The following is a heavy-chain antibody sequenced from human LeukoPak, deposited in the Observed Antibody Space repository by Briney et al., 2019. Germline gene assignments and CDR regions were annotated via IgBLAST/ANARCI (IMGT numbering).Heavy chain of an antibody. D-gene: IGHD2-2*01. J-gene: IGHJ4*02. CDR3: ARDSAYQLAIFAY. Sequence: ASVKVSCKASGYTFTGYYMHWVRQAPGQGLEWMGWINPNSGGTNYAQKFQGRVTMTRDTSTSTVYMELSSLRSEDTAVYYCARDSAYQLAIFAYWGQGTLVTVSS. V-gene: IGHV1-2*02. CDR1: GYTFTGYY. CDR2: INPNSGGT.